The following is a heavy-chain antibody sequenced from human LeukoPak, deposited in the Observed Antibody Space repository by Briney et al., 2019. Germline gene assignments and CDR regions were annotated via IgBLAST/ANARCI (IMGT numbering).Heavy chain of an antibody. Sequence: PGGSLRLSCAASGFTVRSSYMSWVRQAPGKGLEWVSVIYSGGSPDYADSAKGRFTISSDNSKNTLYLQMNSLRAGDAAVYYCAKAPVTTCSGAYCYPFDYWSQGTLVTVSS. CDR3: AKAPVTTCSGAYCYPFDY. J-gene: IGHJ4*02. V-gene: IGHV3-53*01. D-gene: IGHD2-15*01. CDR2: IYSGGSP. CDR1: GFTVRSSY.